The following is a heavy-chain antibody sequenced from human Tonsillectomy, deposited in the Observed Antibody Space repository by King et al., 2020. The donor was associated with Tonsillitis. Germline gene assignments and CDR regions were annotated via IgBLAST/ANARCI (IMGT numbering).Heavy chain of an antibody. CDR1: GGSISSSSYY. J-gene: IGHJ2*01. CDR3: ARAPPSTMIVVVELWYFDL. V-gene: IGHV4-39*01. D-gene: IGHD3-22*01. CDR2: IYYSGST. Sequence: QLQESGPGLVKPSETLSLTCTVSGGSISSSSYYWGWIRQPPGKGLEWIGSIYYSGSTYYNPSLKSRVTISVDTSKNQFSLKLSSVTAADTAVYYCARAPPSTMIVVVELWYFDLWGRGTLVTVSS.